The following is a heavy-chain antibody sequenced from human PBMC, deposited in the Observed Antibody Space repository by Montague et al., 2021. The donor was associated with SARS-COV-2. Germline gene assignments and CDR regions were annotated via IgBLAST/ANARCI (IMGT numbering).Heavy chain of an antibody. Sequence: TLSLTCTVSGASISTGIYYWSWIRQPAGKGLEWIGRIRTTGHTDYNSSLESRVFTSVDTSTNQFSLSLTSVTAADTAVYFCARFGSGTLEFDLWGQGTLVTVSS. CDR1: GASISTGIYY. CDR3: ARFGSGTLEFDL. CDR2: IRTTGHT. J-gene: IGHJ4*02. D-gene: IGHD1-26*01. V-gene: IGHV4-61*02.